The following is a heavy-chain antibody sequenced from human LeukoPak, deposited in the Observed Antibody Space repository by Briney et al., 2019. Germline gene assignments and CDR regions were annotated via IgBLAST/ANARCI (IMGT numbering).Heavy chain of an antibody. CDR2: IYYSGST. CDR3: ARPTYTSSWYRPSDY. V-gene: IGHV4-59*11. D-gene: IGHD6-13*01. CDR1: GGSISSHY. Sequence: SETLSLTCTVSGGSISSHYWSWIRQPPGKGLEWIGYIYYSGSTNYNPSLKSRVTISVDTSKNQFSLKLSSVTAADTAVYYCARPTYTSSWYRPSDYWGQGTLVTVSS. J-gene: IGHJ4*02.